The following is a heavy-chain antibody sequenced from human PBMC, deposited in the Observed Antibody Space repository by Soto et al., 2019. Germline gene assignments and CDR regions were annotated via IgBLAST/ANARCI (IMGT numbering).Heavy chain of an antibody. D-gene: IGHD2-2*01. J-gene: IGHJ3*02. CDR1: GFTFSSYG. CDR3: AKVTAPVVSLGDSFDI. Sequence: QVQLVESGGGVVQPGRSLRLSCAASGFTFSSYGIHWVRQAPGKGLEWVAVISYDGSNKYYADSVKGRFTISRDISKNTVYLQMNRLASEETAVYYCAKVTAPVVSLGDSFDIWGHGTMVTVSS. V-gene: IGHV3-30*18. CDR2: ISYDGSNK.